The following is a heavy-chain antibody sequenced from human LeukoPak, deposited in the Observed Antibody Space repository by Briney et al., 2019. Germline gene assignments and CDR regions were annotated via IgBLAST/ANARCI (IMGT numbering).Heavy chain of an antibody. D-gene: IGHD1-26*01. CDR1: GFTFSNYW. V-gene: IGHV3-74*01. Sequence: PGGSLRLSCAASGFTFSNYWMHWVRQVPGKGLVWVSHINSDGSSTSYADSVKGRFTISRDNARSTLNLQLNSLRGEDTAVYFCAGTSGSYSRGAFDIWGQGTMVTVSS. CDR2: INSDGSST. CDR3: AGTSGSYSRGAFDI. J-gene: IGHJ3*02.